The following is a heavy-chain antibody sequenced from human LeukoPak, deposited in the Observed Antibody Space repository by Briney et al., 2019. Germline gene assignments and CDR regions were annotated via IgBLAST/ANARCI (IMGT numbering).Heavy chain of an antibody. CDR1: GFTFDDYA. D-gene: IGHD5-12*01. CDR2: INWNSDSI. CDR3: AINGGGDSGYGNFDY. V-gene: IGHV3-9*01. Sequence: PPGGSLRLSCAVSGFTFDDYAMHWVRHVPGKGLEWVSGINWNSDSIGYADSVKGRFTTSRDNAKNSLYLQMNSLRAEDTAFYYCAINGGGDSGYGNFDYWGQGTLVTVSS. J-gene: IGHJ4*02.